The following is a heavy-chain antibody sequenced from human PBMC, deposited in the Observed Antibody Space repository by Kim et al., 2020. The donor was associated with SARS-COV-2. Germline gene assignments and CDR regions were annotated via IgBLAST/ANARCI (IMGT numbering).Heavy chain of an antibody. CDR3: ARTPGGASGYCSSTSCYPTLGY. J-gene: IGHJ4*02. V-gene: IGHV1-69*13. CDR1: GGTFSSYA. CDR2: IIPIFGTA. D-gene: IGHD2-2*01. Sequence: SVKVSCKASGGTFSSYAISWVRQAPGQGLEWMGGIIPIFGTANYAQKFQGRVTITADESTSTAYMELSSLRSEDTAVYYCARTPGGASGYCSSTSCYPTLGYWGQGTLVTVSS.